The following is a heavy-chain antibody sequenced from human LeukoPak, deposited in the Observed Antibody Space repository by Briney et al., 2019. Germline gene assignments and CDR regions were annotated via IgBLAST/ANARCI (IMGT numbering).Heavy chain of an antibody. CDR2: INPSGGST. J-gene: IGHJ3*02. D-gene: IGHD4-17*01. CDR1: GYSFTSYY. V-gene: IGHV1-46*03. Sequence: ASVKVSCKASGYSFTSYYMHWVRQAPGQGHEWMGIINPSGGSTSNAQKFQGRVTMTRDTSTSTVYMELSSLRSEDTAVYYCAREATVTGAFDIWGQGTMVTVSS. CDR3: AREATVTGAFDI.